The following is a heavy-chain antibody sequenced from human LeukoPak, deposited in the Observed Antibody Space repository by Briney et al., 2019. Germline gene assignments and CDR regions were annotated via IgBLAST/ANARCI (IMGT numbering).Heavy chain of an antibody. CDR1: GGSISSYY. CDR3: ARASTVTNGYYYYGMDV. V-gene: IGHV4-4*07. J-gene: IGHJ6*02. Sequence: SETLSLTCTVSGGSISSYYWSWIRQPAGKGLEWIGRIYTSGSTNYNPSLKSRVTMSVDTSKNQFSLKLSSVTAADTAVYYCARASTVTNGYYYYGMDVWGQGTTVTVSS. CDR2: IYTSGST. D-gene: IGHD4-4*01.